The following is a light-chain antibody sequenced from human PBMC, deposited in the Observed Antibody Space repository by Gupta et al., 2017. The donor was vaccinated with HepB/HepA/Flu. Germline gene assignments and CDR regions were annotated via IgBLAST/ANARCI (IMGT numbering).Light chain of an antibody. CDR1: SDINVGSYN. CDR2: YYADAER. CDR3: MIWRRDESGV. Sequence: QPALTYPPSSSPSPGASARLTSALPSDINVGSYNRYWYQQKPGSTPRYLLYYYADAERGPGSGVPSRFSGSKDASATTGTFIMSGVQSEDESYWYCMIWRRDESGVFGGGTKLTVL. J-gene: IGLJ3*02. V-gene: IGLV5-37*01.